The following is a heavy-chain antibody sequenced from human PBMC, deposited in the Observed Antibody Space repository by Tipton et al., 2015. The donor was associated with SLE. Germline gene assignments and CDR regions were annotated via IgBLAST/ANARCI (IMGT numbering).Heavy chain of an antibody. J-gene: IGHJ6*03. Sequence: LRLSCTVSGFSISSGYYWGWIRQPPGKGLEWIGSIYHSGSTYYNPSLKSRVTISVDTSKNQFSLKLSSVTAADTAVYYCARVPVDGYSSSWYANYYYYYYMDVWGKGTTVTVSS. D-gene: IGHD6-13*01. V-gene: IGHV4-38-2*02. CDR3: ARVPVDGYSSSWYANYYYYYYMDV. CDR2: IYHSGST. CDR1: GFSISSGYY.